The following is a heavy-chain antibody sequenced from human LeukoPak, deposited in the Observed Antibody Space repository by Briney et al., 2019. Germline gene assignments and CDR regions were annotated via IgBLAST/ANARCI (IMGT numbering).Heavy chain of an antibody. CDR1: GFTFSSYE. J-gene: IGHJ4*02. CDR2: ISSSGSTI. D-gene: IGHD5-18*01. V-gene: IGHV3-48*03. Sequence: GGSLRLSCAVSGFTFSSYEMNWVRQAPGKGLEWVSYISSSGSTIYYADSVKGRFTISRDNAKKSLYLQMNSLRAEDTAVYYCARGPVDTAMAHYFDYWGQGTLVTVSS. CDR3: ARGPVDTAMAHYFDY.